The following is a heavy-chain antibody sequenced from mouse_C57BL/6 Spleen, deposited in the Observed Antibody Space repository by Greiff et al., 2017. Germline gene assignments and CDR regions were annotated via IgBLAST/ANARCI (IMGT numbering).Heavy chain of an antibody. V-gene: IGHV1-55*01. D-gene: IGHD2-1*01. CDR3: ARSGNRDYAMDY. J-gene: IGHJ4*01. CDR1: GYTFTSYW. CDR2: IYPGSGST. Sequence: QVQLQQPGAELVKPGASVKMSCKASGYTFTSYWITWVKQRPGQGLEWIGDIYPGSGSTNYNEKFKSKATLTVDTSSSTAYMQLSSLTSEDSAAYYCARSGNRDYAMDYWGQGTSVTVSS.